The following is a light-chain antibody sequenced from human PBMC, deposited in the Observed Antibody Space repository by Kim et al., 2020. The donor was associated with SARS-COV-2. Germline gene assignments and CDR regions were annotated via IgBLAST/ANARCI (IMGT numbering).Light chain of an antibody. Sequence: EIVMTQSPATLSVSPGERATLSCRASQTVGSKLAWSQQTPGQPPRLLIYDASTRATGIPAKFSGTGSGTDFTLIISGLQSEDSAVYYWEQYDSWLGFGGGSKVDIK. CDR1: QTVGSK. J-gene: IGKJ4*01. CDR3: EQYDSWLG. CDR2: DAS. V-gene: IGKV3D-15*01.